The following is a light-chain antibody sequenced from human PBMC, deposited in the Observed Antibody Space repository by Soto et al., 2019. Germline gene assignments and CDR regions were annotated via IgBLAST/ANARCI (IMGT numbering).Light chain of an antibody. J-gene: IGKJ5*01. CDR1: QSVSSY. Sequence: EIVLTQSPATLSLSPGERATLSCRASQSVSSYLAWYQQKPDQAPRLLIYDASNRATGIPARFSGSGSGTDFTLTISSLEPEDSAVYYCQQRNNWPPITFGQGTRLEIK. CDR3: QQRNNWPPIT. V-gene: IGKV3-11*01. CDR2: DAS.